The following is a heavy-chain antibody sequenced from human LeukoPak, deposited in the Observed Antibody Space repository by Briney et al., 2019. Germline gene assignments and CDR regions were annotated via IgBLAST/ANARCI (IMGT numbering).Heavy chain of an antibody. CDR3: ARDSGWVDY. J-gene: IGHJ4*02. CDR2: IYYSGST. D-gene: IGHD6-19*01. V-gene: IGHV4-59*01. Sequence: SGTLSLTCIVSGGSISSYFWSWIRQPPGKGLEWIGYIYYSGSTNYNPSLKSRVTISVDTSKNQFSLKLSSMTAAATAVYYCARDSGWVDYWGQGTLVTVSS. CDR1: GGSISSYF.